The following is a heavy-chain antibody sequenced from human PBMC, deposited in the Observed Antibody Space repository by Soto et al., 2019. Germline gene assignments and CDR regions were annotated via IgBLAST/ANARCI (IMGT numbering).Heavy chain of an antibody. J-gene: IGHJ6*02. Sequence: ASVKVSCKASGGTFSSYAISWVRQAPGQGLEWMGGIIPIFGTANYAQKFQGRVTITADESTSTAYMELSSLRSEDTAVYYCASALLSSGYYYYYYYGMDVWGQGTTVTVSS. CDR2: IIPIFGTA. CDR1: GGTFSSYA. CDR3: ASALLSSGYYYYYYYGMDV. V-gene: IGHV1-69*13. D-gene: IGHD3-22*01.